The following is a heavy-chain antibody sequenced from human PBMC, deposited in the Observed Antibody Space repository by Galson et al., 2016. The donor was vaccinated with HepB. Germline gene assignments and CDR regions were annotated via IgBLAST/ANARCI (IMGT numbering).Heavy chain of an antibody. CDR1: GFSFSSYG. D-gene: IGHD2-8*01. Sequence: SLRLSCAASGFSFSSYGMHWVRQAPGKGLEWVVVIWYDGNNKYYGDSVKGRFTISRDNSKNTLYLQMNSLRVDDTAVNYCARGGLMDYYYHGMDVWGQGTTVIVSS. CDR3: ARGGLMDYYYHGMDV. CDR2: IWYDGNNK. J-gene: IGHJ6*02. V-gene: IGHV3-33*01.